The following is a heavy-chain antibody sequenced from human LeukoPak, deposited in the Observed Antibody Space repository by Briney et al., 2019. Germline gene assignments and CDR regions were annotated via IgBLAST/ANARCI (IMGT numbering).Heavy chain of an antibody. CDR1: GYTFTSYY. D-gene: IGHD5-18*01. V-gene: IGHV1-46*01. CDR3: ARAPWGCSYGSDPPDY. Sequence: GASVKVSCKASGYTFTSYYMHWVRQAPGQGLEWMGIINPSGGSTSYAQKFQGRVTMTRDTSTSTVYMELSSLRSEDTAVYYCARAPWGCSYGSDPPDYWGQGTLVTVSS. J-gene: IGHJ4*02. CDR2: INPSGGST.